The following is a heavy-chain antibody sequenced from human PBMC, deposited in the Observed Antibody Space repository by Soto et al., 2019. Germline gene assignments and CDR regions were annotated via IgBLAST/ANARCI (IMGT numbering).Heavy chain of an antibody. J-gene: IGHJ4*02. CDR2: IYWDDDK. CDR3: ARRNRYGSPYYFDY. D-gene: IGHD5-18*01. V-gene: IGHV2-5*02. Sequence: QITLKESGPTLVKPTQTLTLTCTFSGFSLSTSGVGVGWIRQPPGKALEWLALIYWDDDKRYSPSLKSRLTITKATSKNQVVLTMTNMDPVDTATYYCARRNRYGSPYYFDYWGQGTLVTVSS. CDR1: GFSLSTSGVG.